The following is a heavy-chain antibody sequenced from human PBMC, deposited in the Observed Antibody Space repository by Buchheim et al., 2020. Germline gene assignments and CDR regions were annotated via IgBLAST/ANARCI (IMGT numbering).Heavy chain of an antibody. Sequence: EAQLAESGGGLVQPGGSLRLSCVASGFTFSDHYMDWVRQAPGKGLEWVGRIRDKSHSYSTEYAPSVKGRFTISRDDSKNSLYLQMNSLKTEDTAVYYCARDLDSSAAFFDYWGQGTL. CDR2: IRDKSHSYST. V-gene: IGHV3-72*01. J-gene: IGHJ4*02. D-gene: IGHD3-22*01. CDR1: GFTFSDHY. CDR3: ARDLDSSAAFFDY.